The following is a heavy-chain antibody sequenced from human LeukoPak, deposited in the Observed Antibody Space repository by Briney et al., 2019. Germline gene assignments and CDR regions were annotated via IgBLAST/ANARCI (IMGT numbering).Heavy chain of an antibody. CDR3: ARGQLGDAYNFEY. D-gene: IGHD5-24*01. Sequence: SETLSLTCTVSGGSVSSYYWSWIRQPPGKGLECIGYIYYSGSTNYNPSLKSRVTISIDTSKNQSSLKVSSVTAADTAVYYCARGQLGDAYNFEYWGQGTVVTVSS. J-gene: IGHJ4*02. CDR2: IYYSGST. V-gene: IGHV4-59*02. CDR1: GGSVSSYY.